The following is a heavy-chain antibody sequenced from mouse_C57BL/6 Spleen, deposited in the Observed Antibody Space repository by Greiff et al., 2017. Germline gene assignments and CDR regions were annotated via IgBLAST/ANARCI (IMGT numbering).Heavy chain of an antibody. Sequence: QVQLKESGAELVKPGASVKLSCKASGYTFTEYTIHWVKQRSGQGLEWIGWFYPGSGSIKYNEKFKDKATLTADKSSITVYMDLSRLTSEDSAVYFCARHEGCYSKTWYCDVWGTVTTVTVSS. CDR3: ARHEGCYSKTWYCDV. J-gene: IGHJ1*03. CDR2: FYPGSGSI. D-gene: IGHD2-5*01. V-gene: IGHV1-62-2*01. CDR1: GYTFTEYT.